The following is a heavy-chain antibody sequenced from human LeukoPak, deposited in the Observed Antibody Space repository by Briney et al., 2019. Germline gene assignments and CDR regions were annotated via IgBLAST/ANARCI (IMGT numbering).Heavy chain of an antibody. CDR3: AKDHLGYCSSTSCSGGSDY. CDR1: GFTFSGYG. J-gene: IGHJ4*02. CDR2: IRYDGSNK. V-gene: IGHV3-30*02. Sequence: GGSLRLSCAASGFTFSGYGMHWVRQAPGKGLEWVAFIRYDGSNKYYADSVKGRFTISRDNSKNTLYLQMNSLRAEDTAVYYCAKDHLGYCSSTSCSGGSDYWGQGTLVTVSS. D-gene: IGHD2-2*01.